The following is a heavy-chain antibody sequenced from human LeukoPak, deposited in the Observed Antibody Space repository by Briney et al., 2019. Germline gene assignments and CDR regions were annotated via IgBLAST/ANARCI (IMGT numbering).Heavy chain of an antibody. CDR1: GSTFSSYW. V-gene: IGHV3-7*01. J-gene: IGHJ4*02. CDR3: ASGGGLYCSSTSCYVFDY. Sequence: GGSLRLSCAASGSTFSSYWMSWVRQAPGKGLEWVANIKQDGSAKYYVDSVKGRFTISRDNAKNSLYLQMNSLRAEDTAVYYCASGGGLYCSSTSCYVFDYWGQGALVTVSS. D-gene: IGHD2-2*01. CDR2: IKQDGSAK.